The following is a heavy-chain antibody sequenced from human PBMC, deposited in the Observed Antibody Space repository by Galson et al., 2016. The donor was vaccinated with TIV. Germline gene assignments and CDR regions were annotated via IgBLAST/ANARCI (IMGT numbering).Heavy chain of an antibody. D-gene: IGHD6-13*01. CDR2: INAGDGST. CDR1: GYTFTTYG. V-gene: IGHV1-3*01. CDR3: ARGSSWSPFYGMDV. J-gene: IGHJ6*02. Sequence: QSGAEVKEPGESLNISCKASGYTFTTYGTHWVRQAPGHRLEWMGWINAGDGSTKYSQNFQGRLSVTTDTSATTAYMELSSLRSEDTAVYFCARGSSWSPFYGMDVWGQGTTVIVSS.